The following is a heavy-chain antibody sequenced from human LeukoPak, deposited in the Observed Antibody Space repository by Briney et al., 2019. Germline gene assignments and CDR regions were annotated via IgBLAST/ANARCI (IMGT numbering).Heavy chain of an antibody. D-gene: IGHD3-9*01. CDR2: IYYSGST. J-gene: IGHJ6*03. V-gene: IGHV4-59*01. CDR1: GGSISSYY. Sequence: SETLSLTCTVSGGSISSYYWSWIRQPPGKGLEWIGYIYYSGSTNYNPSLKSRVTISVDTSKNQFSLKLSSVTAADTAVYYCAGGILSDDYYYYYMDVWGKGTTVTVSS. CDR3: AGGILSDDYYYYYMDV.